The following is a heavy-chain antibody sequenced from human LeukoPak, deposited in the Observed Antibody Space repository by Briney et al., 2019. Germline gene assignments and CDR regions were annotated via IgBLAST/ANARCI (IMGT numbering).Heavy chain of an antibody. Sequence: SETLSLTCTVSGGSISSSSYYWGWIRQPPGKGLEWIGSIYYSGSTYYNPSLKSRVPISVDTSKNQFSLKLSSVTAADTAVYYCASGVLPWFGEQNYFDYWGQGTLVTVSS. CDR3: ASGVLPWFGEQNYFDY. V-gene: IGHV4-39*01. J-gene: IGHJ4*02. CDR1: GGSISSSSYY. D-gene: IGHD3-10*01. CDR2: IYYSGST.